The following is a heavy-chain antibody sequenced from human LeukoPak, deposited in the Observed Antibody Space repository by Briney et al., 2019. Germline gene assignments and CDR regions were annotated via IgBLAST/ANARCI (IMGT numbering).Heavy chain of an antibody. V-gene: IGHV4-59*01. CDR2: IYYSGST. CDR1: GGSISSYY. CDR3: ARDRSSSGYPDY. J-gene: IGHJ4*02. D-gene: IGHD3-22*01. Sequence: SETLSLTCTVSGGSISSYYWSWIRQPPGKGLEWIGYIYYSGSTNYHPSLKSRVTISVDTYKNQFSLKLSSVTTADTAVYYCARDRSSSGYPDYWGQGTLVTVSS.